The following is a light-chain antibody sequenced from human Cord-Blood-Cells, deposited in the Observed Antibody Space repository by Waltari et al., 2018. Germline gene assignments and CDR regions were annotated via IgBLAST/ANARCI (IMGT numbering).Light chain of an antibody. Sequence: QSALTQPASVSGSPGQSITISCTGTSSDVGGYNYVSWYQQHPGKAPKLMIYDVRKRPSXXSDXXXGSKXGNTXXLTIXGLQAEXEADYYCSSYTSSSTRVFGGGXXLTVL. CDR2: DVR. J-gene: IGLJ3*02. V-gene: IGLV2-14*01. CDR1: SSDVGGYNY. CDR3: SSYTSSSTRV.